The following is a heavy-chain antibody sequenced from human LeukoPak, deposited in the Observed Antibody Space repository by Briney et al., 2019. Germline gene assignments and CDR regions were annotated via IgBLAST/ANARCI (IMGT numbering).Heavy chain of an antibody. Sequence: GGSLRLSCAASGFTFSSYGMHWVRQAPGKGLEWVAVISYDGSNKYYADSVRGRFTISRDNSKNTLYLQMNSLRAEDTAVYYCARHRSSWLIDYWGQGTLVTVSS. D-gene: IGHD6-6*01. CDR3: ARHRSSWLIDY. CDR1: GFTFSSYG. CDR2: ISYDGSNK. J-gene: IGHJ4*02. V-gene: IGHV3-30*03.